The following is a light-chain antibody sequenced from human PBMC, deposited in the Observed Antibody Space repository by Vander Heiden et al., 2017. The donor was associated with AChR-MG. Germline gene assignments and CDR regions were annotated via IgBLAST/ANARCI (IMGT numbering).Light chain of an antibody. CDR1: SSNLGAGFD. J-gene: IGLJ3*02. CDR2: GNT. V-gene: IGLV1-40*01. Sequence: QSVLTQPPSVSGAPGQRVSISCTGTSSNLGAGFDVHWYQQVPGTAPNLLIFGNTNRPSGVPDRFSGSKSGTSASLAITGLRAEDEADYYCHSYDTTLGGLWVFGGGTKVTVL. CDR3: HSYDTTLGGLWV.